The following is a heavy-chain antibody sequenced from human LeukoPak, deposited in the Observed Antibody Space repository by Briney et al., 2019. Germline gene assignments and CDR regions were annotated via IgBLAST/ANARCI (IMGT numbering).Heavy chain of an antibody. D-gene: IGHD6-13*01. CDR1: GYSLTTYY. V-gene: IGHV1-46*01. J-gene: IGHJ4*02. CDR2: INPSGGST. Sequence: ASVKVSCKASGYSLTTYYMHWVRQAPGQGLEWMAIINPSGGSTNYAQKFQGRVTMTRDTPTNTVYMELSSLRTEDTAVYYCARGRQLVPYYFDYWGQGTLVTVSS. CDR3: ARGRQLVPYYFDY.